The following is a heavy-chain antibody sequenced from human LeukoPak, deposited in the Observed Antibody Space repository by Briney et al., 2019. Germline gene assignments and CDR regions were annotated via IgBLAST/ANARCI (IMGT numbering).Heavy chain of an antibody. J-gene: IGHJ4*02. V-gene: IGHV3-11*01. Sequence: GGSLRLSCAASGFTFSDYYMSWIRQAPGKGLEWVSYISSSGSTIYYADSVKGRFTISRDNAKNSLYLQMNSLRAEDTAVYYCAKDRIVTTVTPPFDYWGQGTLVTVSS. CDR3: AKDRIVTTVTPPFDY. CDR2: ISSSGSTI. CDR1: GFTFSDYY. D-gene: IGHD4-11*01.